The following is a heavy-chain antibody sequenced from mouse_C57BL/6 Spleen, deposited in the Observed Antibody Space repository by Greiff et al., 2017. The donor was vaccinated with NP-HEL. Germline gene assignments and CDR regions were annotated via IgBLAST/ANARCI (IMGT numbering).Heavy chain of an antibody. CDR2: IDPSDSYT. CDR1: GYTFTSYW. J-gene: IGHJ2*01. V-gene: IGHV1-50*01. D-gene: IGHD2-10*01. CDR3: ARAYYGNLYYCDY. Sequence: QVQLQQPGAELVKPGASVKLSCKASGYTFTSYWMQWVKQRPGQGLEWIGEIDPSDSYTNYNQKFKGKATLTVDTSSSTAYMQLSSLTSEDSAVYYCARAYYGNLYYCDYWGQGTTLTVSS.